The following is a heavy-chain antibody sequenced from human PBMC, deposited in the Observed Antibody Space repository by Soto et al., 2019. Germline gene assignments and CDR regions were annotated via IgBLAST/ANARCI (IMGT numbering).Heavy chain of an antibody. CDR2: INPSGGST. J-gene: IGHJ6*03. CDR1: GYTFTSYY. Sequence: ASVKVSCKASGYTFTSYYMHWVRQAPGQGLEWMGIINPSGGSTSYAQKFQGRVTMTRDTSTSTVYMELSSPRSEDTAVYYCAATRYCSSTSCFLYYYIDVCGKGPTVTVSS. V-gene: IGHV1-46*03. CDR3: AATRYCSSTSCFLYYYIDV. D-gene: IGHD2-2*01.